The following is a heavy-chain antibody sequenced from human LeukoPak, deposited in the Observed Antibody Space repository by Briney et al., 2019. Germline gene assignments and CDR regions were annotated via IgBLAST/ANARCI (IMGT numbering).Heavy chain of an antibody. CDR3: ARAVWNYLDL. V-gene: IGHV4-4*07. CDR1: GGSISGCY. CDR2: IFLRGGT. Sequence: TAETLSLTCTVSGGSISGCYWSWVRQPAGKGLEWIGRIFLRGGTNYNPSLKSRVTMSVDTSKSQFSLKLSSVTAADTAVYYCARAVWNYLDLWGQGILVTVSS. D-gene: IGHD1-1*01. J-gene: IGHJ4*02.